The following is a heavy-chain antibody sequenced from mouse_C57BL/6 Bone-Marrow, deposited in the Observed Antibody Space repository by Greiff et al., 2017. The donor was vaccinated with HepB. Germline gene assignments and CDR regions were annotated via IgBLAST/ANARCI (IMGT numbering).Heavy chain of an antibody. J-gene: IGHJ2*01. D-gene: IGHD1-1*01. CDR2: INPSSGYT. CDR1: GYTFTSYT. CDR3: ARWGYGSPFDY. V-gene: IGHV1-4*01. Sequence: QVQLKQSGAELARPGASVKMSCKASGYTFTSYTMHWVKQRPGQGLEWIGYINPSSGYTKYNQKFKDKATLTADKSSSTAYMQLSSLTSEDSAVYYCARWGYGSPFDYWGQGTTLTVSS.